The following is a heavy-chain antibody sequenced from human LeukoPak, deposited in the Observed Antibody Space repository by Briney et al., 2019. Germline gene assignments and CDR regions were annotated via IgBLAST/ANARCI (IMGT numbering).Heavy chain of an antibody. CDR3: AKALSRGWLYPYYFDY. Sequence: PGGSLRLSCAASGFTFNNYAMTWVRQAPGKGLEWVSAIGASGGNTYYADSVKGRFTISRDNSKNTLYLQMDSLRAEDTAVYYCAKALSRGWLYPYYFDYWGQGTLVTVSS. CDR2: IGASGGNT. V-gene: IGHV3-23*01. CDR1: GFTFNNYA. J-gene: IGHJ4*02. D-gene: IGHD3-16*02.